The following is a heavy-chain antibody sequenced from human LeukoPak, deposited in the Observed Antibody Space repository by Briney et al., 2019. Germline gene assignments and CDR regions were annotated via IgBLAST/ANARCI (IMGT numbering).Heavy chain of an antibody. CDR1: GFSLSRNG. CDR3: ARKAGDY. CDR2: ILSDGSYE. Sequence: GGSLRLSCATSGFSLSRNGTHWVRQAPGQGLVWVAFILSDGSYEYYADSVKGRFTISRDTSRNTLFLQMNSLRTEDTAVYYCARKAGDYWGQGTLVTVSS. D-gene: IGHD3-10*01. V-gene: IGHV3-30*19. J-gene: IGHJ4*02.